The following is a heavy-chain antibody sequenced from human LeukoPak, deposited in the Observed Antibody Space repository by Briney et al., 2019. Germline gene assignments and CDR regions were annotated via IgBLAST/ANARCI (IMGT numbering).Heavy chain of an antibody. D-gene: IGHD1-26*01. CDR3: TREPPVGAFDI. CDR1: GYTFTSYA. V-gene: IGHV1-3*01. Sequence: GASVKVSCKASGYTFTSYAMHWVRQAPGQRLEWMGWINAGNGNTKYSQKFQGRVTITRDTSASTAYMELSSLRSEDTAVYYCTREPPVGAFDIWGQGTMVTVSS. J-gene: IGHJ3*02. CDR2: INAGNGNT.